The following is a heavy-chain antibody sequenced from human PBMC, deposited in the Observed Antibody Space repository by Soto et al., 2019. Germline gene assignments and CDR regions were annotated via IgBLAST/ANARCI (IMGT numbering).Heavy chain of an antibody. D-gene: IGHD1-26*01. CDR1: GYTLTELS. CDR2: FDPEDGET. CDR3: ATVGGGSYLVFDY. V-gene: IGHV1-24*01. J-gene: IGHJ4*02. Sequence: ASVEVSCKVSGYTLTELSMHWVRQAPGKGLEWMGGFDPEDGETIYAQKFQGRVTMTEDTSTDTAYMELSSLRSEDTAVYYCATVGGGSYLVFDYWGQGTLVTVSS.